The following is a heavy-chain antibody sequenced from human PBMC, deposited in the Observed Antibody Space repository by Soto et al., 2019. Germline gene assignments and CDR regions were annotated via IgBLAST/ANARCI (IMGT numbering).Heavy chain of an antibody. V-gene: IGHV3-30*18. CDR2: ISYDGSNK. J-gene: IGHJ6*02. CDR1: GFTFSSYG. CDR3: AKDLDCSSTSCKGGGYYYGMDV. Sequence: QVQLVESGGGVVQPGRSLRLSCAASGFTFSSYGMHWVRQAPGKGLERVAVISYDGSNKYYADSVKGRFTISRDNSKNTLYLKMNSLRAEETAVYYCAKDLDCSSTSCKGGGYYYGMDVWGQGTTVTVSS. D-gene: IGHD2-2*01.